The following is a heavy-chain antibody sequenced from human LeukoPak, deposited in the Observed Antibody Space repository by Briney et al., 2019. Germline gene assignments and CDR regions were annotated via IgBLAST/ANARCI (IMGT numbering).Heavy chain of an antibody. Sequence: SQTLSLTXAVSGGSIXXXXXXXSXXXQPXXXXXEWIGYIXHXGXTXXXXXXXXXXXXXXDRSKNQFSLKLSSVTAADTAVYYCARYSAMAVIDYWGQGTLVTVSS. V-gene: IGHV4-30-2*01. CDR3: ARYSAMAVIDY. D-gene: IGHD5-18*01. CDR2: IXHXGXT. J-gene: IGHJ4*02. CDR1: GGSIXXXXXX.